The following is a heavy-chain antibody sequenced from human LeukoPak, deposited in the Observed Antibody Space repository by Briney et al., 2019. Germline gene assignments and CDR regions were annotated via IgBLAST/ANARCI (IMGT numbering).Heavy chain of an antibody. V-gene: IGHV3-21*01. Sequence: GGSLRLSCAASGFIFSSCSMNWVRQAPGKGLEWVSSISSSSSYIYYADSVKGRFTISRDNAKNSLYLQMNSLRAEDTAVYYCAREVAAAGSVDYWGQGTLVTVSS. CDR1: GFIFSSCS. CDR2: ISSSSSYI. J-gene: IGHJ4*02. D-gene: IGHD6-13*01. CDR3: AREVAAAGSVDY.